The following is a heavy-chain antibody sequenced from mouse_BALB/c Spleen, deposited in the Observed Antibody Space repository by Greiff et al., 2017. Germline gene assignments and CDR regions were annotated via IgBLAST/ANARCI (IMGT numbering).Heavy chain of an antibody. CDR3: ARGASTGTGFAY. V-gene: IGHV2-9*02. CDR1: GFSLTSYG. J-gene: IGHJ3*01. CDR2: IWAGGST. Sequence: VMLVESGPGLVAPSQSLSITCTVSGFSLTSYGVHWVRQPPGKGLEWLGVIWAGGSTNYNSALMSRLSISKDNSKSQVFLKMNSLQTDDTAMYYCARGASTGTGFAYWGQGTLVTVSA. D-gene: IGHD4-1*02.